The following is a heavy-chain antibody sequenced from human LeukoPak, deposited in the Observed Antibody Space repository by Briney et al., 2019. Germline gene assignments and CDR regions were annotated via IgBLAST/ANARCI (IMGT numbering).Heavy chain of an antibody. CDR3: ARDLKGFGGYTYYFDY. J-gene: IGHJ4*02. D-gene: IGHD3-10*01. V-gene: IGHV4-59*12. CDR2: IYYSGST. CDR1: GGSISSYY. Sequence: PSETLSLTCTVSGGSISSYYWSWIRQPPGRGLEWIGYIYYSGSTNYNPSLKSRVSISVDTSKNQSSLKLSSVTAADTAVYYCARDLKGFGGYTYYFDYWGQGTLVTVSS.